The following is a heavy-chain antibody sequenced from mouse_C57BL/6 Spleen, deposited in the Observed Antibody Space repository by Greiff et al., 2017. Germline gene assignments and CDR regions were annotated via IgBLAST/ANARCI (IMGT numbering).Heavy chain of an antibody. CDR2: ISSGSSTI. V-gene: IGHV5-17*01. CDR1: GFTFSDYG. J-gene: IGHJ4*01. CDR3: ARNDGSSYGDYAMDY. Sequence: EVKLVESGGGLVKPGGSLKLSCAASGFTFSDYGMHWVRQAPEKGLEWVAYISSGSSTIYYADTVKGRFTISRDNAKNTLFLQMTSLRSEDTAMYYCARNDGSSYGDYAMDYWGQGTSVTVSS. D-gene: IGHD1-1*01.